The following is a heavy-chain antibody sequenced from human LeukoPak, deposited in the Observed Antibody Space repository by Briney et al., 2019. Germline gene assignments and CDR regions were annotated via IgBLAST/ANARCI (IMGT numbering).Heavy chain of an antibody. D-gene: IGHD2-15*01. CDR2: LKQEVSEK. J-gene: IGHJ5*02. CDR1: GFTLRNYW. Sequence: GGSLRLSCAPSGFTLRNYWMTWLRQAPGKALEWVANLKQEVSEKYYVDFVKGRFSISRANAKSSLFLQMNRLRAEDTAVYYCARDRSHCSGGRCYSYNWFDPWGQGTLVTVSS. V-gene: IGHV3-7*04. CDR3: ARDRSHCSGGRCYSYNWFDP.